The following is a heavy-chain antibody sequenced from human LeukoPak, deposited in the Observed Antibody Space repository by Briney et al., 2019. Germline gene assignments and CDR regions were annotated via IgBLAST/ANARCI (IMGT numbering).Heavy chain of an antibody. Sequence: ASVKVSCKASGYTFTGYYMHWVRQAPGQGLEWMGWINPNSGGTNYAQKFQGRVTMTRDTSISTAYMELSRLRSDDTAVYYCARGLTRAYSSSWYRIAVAPLGYWGQGTPVTVSS. V-gene: IGHV1-2*02. CDR2: INPNSGGT. CDR3: ARGLTRAYSSSWYRIAVAPLGY. D-gene: IGHD6-13*01. J-gene: IGHJ4*02. CDR1: GYTFTGYY.